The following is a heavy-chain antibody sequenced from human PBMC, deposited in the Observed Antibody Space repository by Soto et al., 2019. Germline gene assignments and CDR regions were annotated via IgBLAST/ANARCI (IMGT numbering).Heavy chain of an antibody. J-gene: IGHJ3*01. D-gene: IGHD2-15*01. V-gene: IGHV3-23*01. CDR2: ISHNGGST. Sequence: GGSLRLSCTASGFSFRAYAMTWVRQAPGKGLEWLSAISHNGGSTYYADSVQGRFTISRYNSLKTLYLQLTSLREADTALYYCARSVVPGFSDAFDLWGQGRLVT. CDR1: GFSFRAYA. CDR3: ARSVVPGFSDAFDL.